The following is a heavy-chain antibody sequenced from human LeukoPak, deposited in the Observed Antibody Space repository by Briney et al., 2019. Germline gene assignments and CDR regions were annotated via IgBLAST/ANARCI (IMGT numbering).Heavy chain of an antibody. V-gene: IGHV1-8*01. CDR1: GYTFTSYD. J-gene: IGHJ6*03. D-gene: IGHD4-17*01. CDR3: ARGGYGDYRSYYYYTDV. Sequence: ASVKVSFKASGYTFTSYDINWVRQATGQGLEGMGWMNPNSGNTGYAQKFQGRVTMTRNTSISTAYMELSSLRSEDTAVYYCARGGYGDYRSYYYYTDVWGKGTTVTVSS. CDR2: MNPNSGNT.